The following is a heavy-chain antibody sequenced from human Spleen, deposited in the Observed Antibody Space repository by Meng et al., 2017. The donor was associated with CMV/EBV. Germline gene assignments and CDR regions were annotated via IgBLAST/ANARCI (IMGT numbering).Heavy chain of an antibody. CDR3: ARDNAGNSFEY. D-gene: IGHD6-13*01. Sequence: QVQLVQSGAEVKKPGASVKVSCKASGYSFTDYYIHWVRQAPGQGLEWMGWINPNSGATRYPQKFQGRVTMTRDTSITTAYMELNRLTSDDTAVYYCARDNAGNSFEYWGQGTLVTVSS. CDR1: GYSFTDYY. V-gene: IGHV1-2*02. CDR2: INPNSGAT. J-gene: IGHJ4*02.